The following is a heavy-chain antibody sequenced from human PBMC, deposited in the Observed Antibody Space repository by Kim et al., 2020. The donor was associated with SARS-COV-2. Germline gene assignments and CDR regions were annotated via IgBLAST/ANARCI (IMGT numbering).Heavy chain of an antibody. D-gene: IGHD3-9*01. CDR3: ARSRTGYYAASFDY. Sequence: YYTDSVEGRFTISRDDSKNTLYLQMNSLRVGDTAVYYCARSRTGYYAASFDYWGQGNLSPSPQ. V-gene: IGHV3-33*01. J-gene: IGHJ4*02.